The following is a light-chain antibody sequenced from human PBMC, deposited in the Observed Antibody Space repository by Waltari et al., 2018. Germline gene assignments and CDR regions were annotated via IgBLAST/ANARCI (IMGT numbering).Light chain of an antibody. V-gene: IGKV1-12*01. CDR3: LQANSFPWT. CDR1: LGISRW. CDR2: PSS. J-gene: IGKJ1*01. Sequence: DIQMTQSPSSVSASVGDIVTITCRASLGISRWVAWYQQKPGKAPKLLIFPSSSLRSGVPSRFSGSGSGTDFTPTISSLQPEDFATYYCLQANSFPWTFGQGTKVDIK.